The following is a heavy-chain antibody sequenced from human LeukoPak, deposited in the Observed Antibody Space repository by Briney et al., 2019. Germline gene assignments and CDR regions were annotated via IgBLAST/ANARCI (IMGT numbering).Heavy chain of an antibody. V-gene: IGHV2-5*02. D-gene: IGHD4-17*01. J-gene: IGHJ4*02. Sequence: SGPTLVNPTQTLTLTCTFSGFSLSTSGVGVGWIRQPPGRALEWLALIYWDDDKRYSPSLESRLTITKDTSKNQVVLTMTNMDPVDTVTYYCARNDYTDYSFDYWGQGTLVTVSS. CDR2: IYWDDDK. CDR1: GFSLSTSGVG. CDR3: ARNDYTDYSFDY.